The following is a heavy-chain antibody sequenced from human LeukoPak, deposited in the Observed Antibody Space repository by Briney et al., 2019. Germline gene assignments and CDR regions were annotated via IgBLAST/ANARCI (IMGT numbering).Heavy chain of an antibody. D-gene: IGHD6-13*01. CDR1: GGTFSIYA. Sequence: SVKVSFKASGGTFSIYAISWVRQAPGQGLEWMGGIIPIFGTANYAQKFQGRVTITADDSTSTAYMELSSLRSEDTAVYYCARSEEGSSSWFNPGQFDYWGQGTLVTVSS. CDR2: IIPIFGTA. CDR3: ARSEEGSSSWFNPGQFDY. J-gene: IGHJ4*02. V-gene: IGHV1-69*13.